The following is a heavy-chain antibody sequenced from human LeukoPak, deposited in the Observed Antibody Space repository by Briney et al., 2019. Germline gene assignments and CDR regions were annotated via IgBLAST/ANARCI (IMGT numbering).Heavy chain of an antibody. CDR2: ISSSGSTI. Sequence: PGGSLRLSCAASGFTFSSYEMNWVRQAPGKGLEWVSYISSSGSTIYYADSVKGRFTISRDNAKNSLYLQMNSLRAEDTAVYYCARGTITMIVVVISNDAFDIWGQGTMVTVSS. CDR3: ARGTITMIVVVISNDAFDI. CDR1: GFTFSSYE. V-gene: IGHV3-48*03. D-gene: IGHD3-22*01. J-gene: IGHJ3*02.